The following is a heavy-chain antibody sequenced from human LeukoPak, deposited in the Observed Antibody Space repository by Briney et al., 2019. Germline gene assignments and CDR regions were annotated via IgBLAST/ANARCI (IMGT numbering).Heavy chain of an antibody. CDR1: GYTFTGYY. V-gene: IGHV1-2*02. CDR2: INPNSGGT. CDR3: ARDPLRGYSYGGDY. D-gene: IGHD5-18*01. J-gene: IGHJ4*02. Sequence: ASVKVSCKASGYTFTGYYMHWVRQAPGQGLEWMGWINPNSGGTIYAQKFQGRVTMTRDTSISTAYMELSRLRSDDTAVYYCARDPLRGYSYGGDYWGQGTLVTVSS.